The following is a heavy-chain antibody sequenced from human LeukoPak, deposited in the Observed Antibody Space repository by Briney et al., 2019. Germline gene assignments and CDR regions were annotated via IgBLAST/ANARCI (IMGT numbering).Heavy chain of an antibody. Sequence: PGGSLRLSCAASGFTFSSYSMNWVRQAPGKGLEWVSYISSSSSTIYYADSVKGRFTISRDNAKNSLYLQMNSLRAEDTAVYYCARIDWDFWSGYKVGAFDIWGQGTMVTVSS. CDR3: ARIDWDFWSGYKVGAFDI. CDR1: GFTFSSYS. J-gene: IGHJ3*02. V-gene: IGHV3-48*04. CDR2: ISSSSSTI. D-gene: IGHD3-3*01.